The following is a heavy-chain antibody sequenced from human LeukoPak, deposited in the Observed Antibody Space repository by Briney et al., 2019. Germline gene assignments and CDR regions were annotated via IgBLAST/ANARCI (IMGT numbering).Heavy chain of an antibody. CDR1: GFTFSNYV. Sequence: PGGSLRLSCAASGFTFSNYVMSWVRQAPGKGLEWVSSIGGSGGTTYYADSVKGRFTISRDNSENTLYLQMTSLRAEDTAVYYCARDFSRGTVDYWGQGTLVTVSS. J-gene: IGHJ4*02. V-gene: IGHV3-23*01. CDR3: ARDFSRGTVDY. CDR2: IGGSGGTT. D-gene: IGHD1-1*01.